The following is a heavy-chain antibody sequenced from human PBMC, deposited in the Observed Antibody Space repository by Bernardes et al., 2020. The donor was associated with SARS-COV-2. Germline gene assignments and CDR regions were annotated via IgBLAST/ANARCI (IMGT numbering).Heavy chain of an antibody. J-gene: IGHJ4*02. CDR3: ARARYYDSTGYYFDY. D-gene: IGHD3-22*01. Sequence: VGSLRLSCAASGFTFSIYWMHWVRQAPGKGLVWVSRINSDGSSTSYADSVKGRFTISRDNAKNTLYLQMNSLRAEDTAVYYCARARYYDSTGYYFDYWGQGALVTVSS. CDR1: GFTFSIYW. CDR2: INSDGSST. V-gene: IGHV3-74*01.